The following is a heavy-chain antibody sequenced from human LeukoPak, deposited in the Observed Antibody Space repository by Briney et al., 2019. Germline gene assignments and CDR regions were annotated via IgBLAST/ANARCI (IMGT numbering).Heavy chain of an antibody. Sequence: GASVKVSCKASGYTFSNYAMNWVRQAPGQGLEWMGWINTNTGNPTYAQGFTGRFVFSLDTSVSTAYLQISSLKAEDTAVYYCARTPHYYGSGSYYNIYWFDPWGQGTLVTVSS. CDR2: INTNTGNP. CDR1: GYTFSNYA. D-gene: IGHD3-10*01. V-gene: IGHV7-4-1*02. J-gene: IGHJ5*02. CDR3: ARTPHYYGSGSYYNIYWFDP.